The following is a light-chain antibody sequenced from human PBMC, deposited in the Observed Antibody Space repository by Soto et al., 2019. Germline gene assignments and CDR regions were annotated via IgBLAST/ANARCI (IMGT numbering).Light chain of an antibody. CDR2: RTS. CDR1: ESVSSSF. J-gene: IGKJ1*01. V-gene: IGKV3-20*01. Sequence: EIVMTQSPATLSLSPGERATLSCRASESVSSSFLTWYQQKPGQAPRLLIYRTSNRVTGIPDRFSGSGSGTDFTLTISRLEPEDFAVYFCQHYGNSLWTFGQGTKVDIK. CDR3: QHYGNSLWT.